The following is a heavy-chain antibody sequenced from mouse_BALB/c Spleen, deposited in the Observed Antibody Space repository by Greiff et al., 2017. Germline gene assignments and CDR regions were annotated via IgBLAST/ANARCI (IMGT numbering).Heavy chain of an antibody. V-gene: IGHV5-15*02. CDR3: AKVYYYGSSYWYFDV. D-gene: IGHD1-1*01. CDR2: ISNLAYSI. CDR1: GFTFSDYG. Sequence: EVQLVESGGGLVQPGGSRKLSCAASGFTFSDYGMAWVRQAPGKGPEWVAFISNLAYSIYYADTVTGRFTISRENAKNTLYLEMSSLRSEDTAMYYCAKVYYYGSSYWYFDVWGAGTTVTVSS. J-gene: IGHJ1*01.